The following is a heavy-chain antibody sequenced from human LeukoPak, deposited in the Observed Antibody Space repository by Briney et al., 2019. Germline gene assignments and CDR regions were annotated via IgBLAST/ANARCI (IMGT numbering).Heavy chain of an antibody. CDR2: IYSGGST. V-gene: IGHV3-53*01. CDR3: ARDLTYYDSSGYFGY. J-gene: IGHJ4*02. D-gene: IGHD3-22*01. Sequence: PGGSLRLSCAASGFTVSSNYMSWVRQAPGKGLEWVSVIYSGGSTYYADSVKGRFTISRDNSKSTLYLQMNSLRAEDTAVYYCARDLTYYDSSGYFGYWGQGTLVTVS. CDR1: GFTVSSNY.